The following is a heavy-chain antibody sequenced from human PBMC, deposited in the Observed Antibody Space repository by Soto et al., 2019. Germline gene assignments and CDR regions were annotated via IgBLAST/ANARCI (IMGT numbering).Heavy chain of an antibody. CDR1: GFSFSDFA. CDR2: VSHSGGST. CDR3: ARDHYASGWIYFFDF. D-gene: IGHD6-19*01. V-gene: IGHV3-23*01. J-gene: IGHJ4*02. Sequence: LLESGGGSEQPGGSLTLSCAVSGFSFSDFAMTWVRQAPGKGLEWVSTVSHSGGSTYYADSVKDRFTISRDNSKNTLYLRMDSLRADDTAVYYCARDHYASGWIYFFDFWGQGTQVTVSS.